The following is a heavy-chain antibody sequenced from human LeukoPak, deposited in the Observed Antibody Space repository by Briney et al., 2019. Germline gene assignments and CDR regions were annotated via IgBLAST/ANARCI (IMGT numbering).Heavy chain of an antibody. Sequence: PGGSLRLSCVASGFAFSSYWMNWVRQAPGKGLEWMAKIKQDGSEKFYVDSVKGRFTISRDNAKNSLCLQMNSLRVEDTAVYYCARGYYGMDVWGQGTTVTVSS. CDR3: ARGYYGMDV. J-gene: IGHJ6*02. CDR1: GFAFSSYW. CDR2: IKQDGSEK. V-gene: IGHV3-7*01.